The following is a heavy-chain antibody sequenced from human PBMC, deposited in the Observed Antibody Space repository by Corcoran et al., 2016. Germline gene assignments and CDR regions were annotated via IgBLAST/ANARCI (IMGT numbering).Heavy chain of an antibody. D-gene: IGHD2-15*01. CDR1: GESFSGYY. CDR2: VYHTGYT. V-gene: IGHV4-34*01. J-gene: IGHJ6*02. Sequence: QVQLQQWGAGLLKPSETLSLTCTIYGESFSGYYWSWIRQPPGKGLEWIGEVYHTGYTKYNPSLKSRVTMSGDTSKNQFSLKLSSVTAADTAVYDCARGRYCYSVCPRDYNGMDVWGQGTTVTVSS. CDR3: ARGRYCYSVCPRDYNGMDV.